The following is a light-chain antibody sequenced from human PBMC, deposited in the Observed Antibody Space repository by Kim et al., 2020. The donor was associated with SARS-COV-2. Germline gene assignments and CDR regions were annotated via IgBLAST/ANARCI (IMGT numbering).Light chain of an antibody. CDR1: QSVDRK. Sequence: EIVMTQSPATLSVSPGERATLSCRASQSVDRKLAWYQQKPGQAPRLVIYEASTRATGIPATISGSGSGTEFTLSISRVQSEDFAVYYCQQYKNWPQIFGQGTKLEI. CDR3: QQYKNWPQI. CDR2: EAS. V-gene: IGKV3-15*01. J-gene: IGKJ2*01.